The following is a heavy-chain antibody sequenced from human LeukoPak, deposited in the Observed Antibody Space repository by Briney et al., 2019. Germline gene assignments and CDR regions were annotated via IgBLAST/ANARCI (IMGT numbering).Heavy chain of an antibody. Sequence: VGSLRLSCAASGFTFSSYAMSWVRQAPGKGLEWVSAISGSGGSTYYADSVKGRFTISRDNSKNTLYLQMNSLRAEDTAVYYCAKDSGYCTNGVCYSFDYWGQGTLVTVSS. D-gene: IGHD2-8*01. J-gene: IGHJ4*02. CDR2: ISGSGGST. V-gene: IGHV3-23*01. CDR1: GFTFSSYA. CDR3: AKDSGYCTNGVCYSFDY.